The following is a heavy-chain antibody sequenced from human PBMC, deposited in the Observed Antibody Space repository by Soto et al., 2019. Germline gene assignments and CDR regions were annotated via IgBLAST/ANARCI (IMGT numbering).Heavy chain of an antibody. Sequence: QVQLVQSGAEVKKPGSSVKVSCKASGGTFSSYAISWVRQAPGQGLEWMGGLIPIFGTANYAQKFQGRVTITADEYTSTAYMELSSLRYEDTAVYYCARDSRTYYYDSSGYYYYYWGQGTLVTVSS. J-gene: IGHJ4*02. D-gene: IGHD3-22*01. V-gene: IGHV1-69*01. CDR3: ARDSRTYYYDSSGYYYYY. CDR2: LIPIFGTA. CDR1: GGTFSSYA.